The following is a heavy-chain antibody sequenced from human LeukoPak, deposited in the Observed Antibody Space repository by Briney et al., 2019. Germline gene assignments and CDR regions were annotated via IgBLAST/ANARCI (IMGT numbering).Heavy chain of an antibody. CDR3: ARDQYSGSLDY. CDR2: FYSTGST. D-gene: IGHD1-26*01. V-gene: IGHV4-4*07. J-gene: IGHJ4*02. Sequence: SETLSLICTVSGGSISSYYWTWIRQPAGKGLEGIGRFYSTGSTNYNPSLKSRVTMSVDTSKNQFSLKLSSVTAADTAVYYCARDQYSGSLDYWGQGTLVTVSS. CDR1: GGSISSYY.